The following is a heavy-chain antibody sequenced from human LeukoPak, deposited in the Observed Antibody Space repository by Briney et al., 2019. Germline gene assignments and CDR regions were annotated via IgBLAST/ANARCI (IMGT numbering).Heavy chain of an antibody. V-gene: IGHV3-33*01. CDR3: ARDRWYRDAFDI. J-gene: IGHJ3*02. CDR1: GFTFSSYG. CDR2: IWYDGSNK. Sequence: PGGSLRLPCAASGFTFSSYGMHWVRQAPGKGLEWVAVIWYDGSNKYYADSVKGRFTISRDNSKNTLYLQMNSLRAEDTAVYYCARDRWYRDAFDIWGQGTMVTVSS. D-gene: IGHD2-15*01.